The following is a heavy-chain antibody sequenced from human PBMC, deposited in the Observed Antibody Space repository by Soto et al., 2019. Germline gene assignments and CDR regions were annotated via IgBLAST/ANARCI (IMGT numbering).Heavy chain of an antibody. Sequence: SVKVSCKASGYTFTSYAMHWVRQAPGQRLEWMGGIIPIFGTANYAQKFQGRVTITADESTSTAYMELSSLRSEDTAVYHCARDDIVGATTGYYYYYYGMDVWGQGTTVTVSS. CDR2: IIPIFGTA. D-gene: IGHD1-26*01. CDR3: ARDDIVGATTGYYYYYYGMDV. J-gene: IGHJ6*02. V-gene: IGHV1-69*13. CDR1: GYTFTSYA.